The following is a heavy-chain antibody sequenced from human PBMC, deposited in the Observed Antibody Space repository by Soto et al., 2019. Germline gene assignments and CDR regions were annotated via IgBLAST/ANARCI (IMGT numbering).Heavy chain of an antibody. CDR3: AVPGRGDFDY. CDR1: GASIGTNNW. Sequence: QVQLQESGPGLVEPSGTLSLTCAVSGASIGTNNWWSWVRQPPGKGLEWIGEVYHSGTTNCNPSLKSRVTISIDKSKNQLSLTLTSMTAADTALYYCAVPGRGDFDYWSQGTLVTVSS. V-gene: IGHV4-4*02. D-gene: IGHD5-12*01. CDR2: VYHSGTT. J-gene: IGHJ4*02.